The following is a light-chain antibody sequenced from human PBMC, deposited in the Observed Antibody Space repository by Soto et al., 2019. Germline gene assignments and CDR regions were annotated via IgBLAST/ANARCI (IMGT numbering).Light chain of an antibody. CDR3: QQYGYSPRT. CDR1: HTVSGPY. Sequence: DIVLTQSPGTLSLSPGERATLSCRASHTVSGPYLAWYQQKLGQAPRLLMYAASSRATGIPDRFSGSESGTDFTLTISGLDPEDFALYFCQQYGYSPRTFGQGTKVDIK. V-gene: IGKV3-20*01. CDR2: AAS. J-gene: IGKJ1*01.